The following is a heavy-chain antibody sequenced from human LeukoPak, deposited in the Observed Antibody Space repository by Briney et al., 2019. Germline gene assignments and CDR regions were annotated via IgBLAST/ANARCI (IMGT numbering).Heavy chain of an antibody. CDR2: IIPIFGTA. J-gene: IGHJ6*04. CDR3: ARLNCSSTSCPAREFGYYYYGMDV. CDR1: GGTFSSYA. V-gene: IGHV1-69*13. Sequence: SVKVSCKASGGTFSSYAISWVRQAPGQGLEWMGGIIPIFGTANYAQKFQGRVTITADESTSTAYMELSSLRSEDTAVYYCARLNCSSTSCPAREFGYYYYGMDVWGKGTTVTVSS. D-gene: IGHD2-2*01.